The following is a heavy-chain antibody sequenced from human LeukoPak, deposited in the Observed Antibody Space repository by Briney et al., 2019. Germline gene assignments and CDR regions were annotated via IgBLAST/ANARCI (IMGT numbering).Heavy chain of an antibody. CDR1: GYTFTGYY. CDR3: ARSPLHITIFGVVTENWFDP. CDR2: INPNSGGT. Sequence: ASVKVSCKASGYTFTGYYMHWVRQAPGQGLEWMGWINPNSGGTNYAQKFQGRVTMTRDTSISTAYMELSRLRSDDTAVYYCARSPLHITIFGVVTENWFDPWGQGTLVTVSS. J-gene: IGHJ5*02. V-gene: IGHV1-2*02. D-gene: IGHD3-3*01.